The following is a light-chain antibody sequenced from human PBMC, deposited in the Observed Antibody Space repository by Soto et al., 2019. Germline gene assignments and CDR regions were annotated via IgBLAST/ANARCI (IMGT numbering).Light chain of an antibody. CDR2: AAS. CDR1: QTIMTY. Sequence: DIQMTQSPSSLSASVGDEVTITCRASQTIMTYLNWYQLKPGKPPRLLIYAASSLQSGVPSRFSGSGSGTDFTLTISCLQSEDFATYYCQQYYSFPYTFGQGTRLEI. CDR3: QQYYSFPYT. J-gene: IGKJ5*01. V-gene: IGKV1-39*01.